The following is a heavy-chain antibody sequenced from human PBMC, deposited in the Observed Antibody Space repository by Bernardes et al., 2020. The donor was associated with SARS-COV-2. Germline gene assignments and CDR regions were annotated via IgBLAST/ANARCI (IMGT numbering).Heavy chain of an antibody. CDR3: AREIAVAGHDC. J-gene: IGHJ4*02. Sequence: GGSLRLSCAASGFTFSSYSMNWVRQAPGKGLVWVSSIGSGSTNIYYADSVKGRFTISRDDAKNSLYLQMNSLRADDTAVYYCAREIAVAGHDCWGQGTLVTVSS. CDR2: IGSGSTNI. CDR1: GFTFSSYS. V-gene: IGHV3-21*01. D-gene: IGHD6-19*01.